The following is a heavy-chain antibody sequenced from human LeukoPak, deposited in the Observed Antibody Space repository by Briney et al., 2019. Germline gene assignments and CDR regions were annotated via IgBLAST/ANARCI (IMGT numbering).Heavy chain of an antibody. D-gene: IGHD3-10*01. V-gene: IGHV4-39*07. J-gene: IGHJ4*02. CDR2: IHYSGST. CDR1: GGSISSSSYY. CDR3: ARVGSYTVPD. Sequence: SETLSLTCTVSGGSISSSSYYWGWIRQPPGTGLEWIGSIHYSGSTNYNPSLKSRVTISVDTSKNQFSLKLTSVTAADTAVYYCARVGSYTVPDWGQGTLVTVSS.